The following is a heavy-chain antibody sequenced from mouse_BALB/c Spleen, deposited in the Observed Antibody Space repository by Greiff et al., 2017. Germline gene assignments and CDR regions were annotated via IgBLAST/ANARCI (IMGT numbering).Heavy chain of an antibody. CDR2: IYPGGGYT. CDR1: GYTFTNYW. CDR3: ARAVRRGDYYAMDY. Sequence: QVQLQQSGAELVRPGTSVKISCKASGYTFTNYWLGWVKQRPGHGLEWIGDIYPGGGYTNYNEKFKGKATLTADTSSSTAYMQISSLTSEDSAVYFCARAVRRGDYYAMDYWGQGTSVTVSS. D-gene: IGHD2-14*01. V-gene: IGHV1-63*02. J-gene: IGHJ4*01.